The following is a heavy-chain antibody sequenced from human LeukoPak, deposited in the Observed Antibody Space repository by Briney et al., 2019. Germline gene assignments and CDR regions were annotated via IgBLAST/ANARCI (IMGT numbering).Heavy chain of an antibody. CDR2: IYYSGST. CDR3: ARHPTTVVTPGLWYFDL. J-gene: IGHJ2*01. D-gene: IGHD4-23*01. Sequence: NPSETLSLTCSVSGDSVSSANYYWSWIRQPPGKGLEWIGYIYYSGSTNYNPSLKSRVTISVVTSKNQFSLKLSSVTAADTAVYYCARHPTTVVTPGLWYFDLWGRGTLVTVSS. V-gene: IGHV4-61*01. CDR1: GDSVSSANYY.